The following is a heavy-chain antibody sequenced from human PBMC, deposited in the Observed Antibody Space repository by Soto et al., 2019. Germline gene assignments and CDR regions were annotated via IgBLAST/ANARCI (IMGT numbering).Heavy chain of an antibody. CDR2: ISGSGGST. Sequence: GGSLRLSCAASGFTFSSYAMSWVRQAPGKGLEWVSAISGSGGSTYYADSVKGRFTISRDNSKNTLYLQMNSLRAEDTAVYYCSRDPDSGNHYDYWGQGTLVTVSS. V-gene: IGHV3-23*01. D-gene: IGHD1-26*01. J-gene: IGHJ4*02. CDR3: SRDPDSGNHYDY. CDR1: GFTFSSYA.